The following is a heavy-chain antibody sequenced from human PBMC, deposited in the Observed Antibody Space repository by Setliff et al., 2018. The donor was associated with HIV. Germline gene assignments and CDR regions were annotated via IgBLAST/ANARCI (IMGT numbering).Heavy chain of an antibody. V-gene: IGHV4-39*07. Sequence: SETLSLTCTVSGGSISSSSYYWGWIRQPPGKGLEWIGRIYTSGSTNYNPSLKSRVTISVDTSKNQFSLKLSSVSAADTAVYYCAKDPGDWENWYFDLWGRGTLVTVPQ. J-gene: IGHJ2*01. CDR2: IYTSGST. D-gene: IGHD1-26*01. CDR3: AKDPGDWENWYFDL. CDR1: GGSISSSSYY.